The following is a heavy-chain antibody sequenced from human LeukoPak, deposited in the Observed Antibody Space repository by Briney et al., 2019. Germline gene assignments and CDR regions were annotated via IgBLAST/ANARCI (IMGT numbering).Heavy chain of an antibody. CDR2: ISSSSSYI. V-gene: IGHV3-21*01. Sequence: GGSLRLSCAASGFTFSSYSMNWVRQAPGKGLEWVSSISSSSSYIYYADSVKGRFTISRDNAKNSLYLQMNSLRAEDTAVYYCARDPNVLGSYYYYMDVWGKGTTVTVSS. J-gene: IGHJ6*03. CDR3: ARDPNVLGSYYYYMDV. CDR1: GFTFSSYS. D-gene: IGHD3-16*01.